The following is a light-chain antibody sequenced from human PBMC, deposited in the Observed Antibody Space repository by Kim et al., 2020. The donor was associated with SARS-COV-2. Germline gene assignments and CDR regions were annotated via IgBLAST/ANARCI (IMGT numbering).Light chain of an antibody. CDR2: DAS. CDR1: QSVSSY. Sequence: EIVLTQSPATLSLSPGERATLSYRASQSVSSYLAWYQHKPGQAPRLLIYDASNRATDIPARFSGSGSGTDFTLTISSLEPEDFAVYYCHQRSSWPLTFGGGTKVDIK. V-gene: IGKV3-11*01. CDR3: HQRSSWPLT. J-gene: IGKJ4*01.